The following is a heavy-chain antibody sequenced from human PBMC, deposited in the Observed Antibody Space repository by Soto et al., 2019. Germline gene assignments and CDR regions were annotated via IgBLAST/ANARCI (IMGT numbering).Heavy chain of an antibody. D-gene: IGHD3-10*01. J-gene: IGHJ6*02. Sequence: QVQLQQWGAGLLKPSETLSLTCAVYGGSFSGYYWSWIRQPPGKGLEWTGEINHSGSTNYNPSLKSRVTXSXDXXKNQFSRKLSSVTAADTAVYYCARVSGIYYYGMDVWGQGTTVTVSS. CDR3: ARVSGIYYYGMDV. CDR1: GGSFSGYY. CDR2: INHSGST. V-gene: IGHV4-34*01.